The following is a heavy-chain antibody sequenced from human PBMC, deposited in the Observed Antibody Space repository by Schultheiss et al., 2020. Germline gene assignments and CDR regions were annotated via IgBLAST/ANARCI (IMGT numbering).Heavy chain of an antibody. CDR1: GGSITSSSYY. Sequence: SQTLSLTCTVSGGSITSSSYYWGWVRQPPGKGLEWIGIIYYSGSGSTYYNPSLKSQVTISVDTSKNQFSLKLSSVTAADTAVYYCASMGSEVDTAMVVYYYYGMDVWGQGTTVTVSS. D-gene: IGHD5-18*01. CDR2: IYYSGSGST. V-gene: IGHV4-39*07. J-gene: IGHJ6*02. CDR3: ASMGSEVDTAMVVYYYYGMDV.